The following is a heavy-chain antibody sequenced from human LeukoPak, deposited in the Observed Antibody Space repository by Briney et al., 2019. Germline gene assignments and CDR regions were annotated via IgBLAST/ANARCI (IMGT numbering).Heavy chain of an antibody. D-gene: IGHD6-6*01. V-gene: IGHV3-7*01. CDR2: IKQDGSEK. CDR1: GFTFSSYW. Sequence: GGSLRLSCAASGFTFSSYWMSWVRQAPGKGLEWVANIKQDGSEKYYVDSVKGRFTISRDNAKNSLYLQMNSLRAEDTAVYYCARVVRGTIAALPYYYHYMDVWGKGTTVTVSS. CDR3: ARVVRGTIAALPYYYHYMDV. J-gene: IGHJ6*03.